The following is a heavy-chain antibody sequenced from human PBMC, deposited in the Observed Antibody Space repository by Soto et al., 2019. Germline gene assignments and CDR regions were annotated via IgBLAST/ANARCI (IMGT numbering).Heavy chain of an antibody. J-gene: IGHJ6*03. V-gene: IGHV1-3*01. D-gene: IGHD3-16*01. CDR1: GYTFTSYA. CDR3: ARSPRVVGYYYMDV. CDR2: INAGNGNT. Sequence: ASVKVSCKASGYTFTSYAMHWVRQAPGQRLEWMGWINAGNGNTKYSQKFQGRVTITRDTSASTAYMELSSLRSEDTAVYYCARSPRVVGYYYMDVWGKGTTVTVSS.